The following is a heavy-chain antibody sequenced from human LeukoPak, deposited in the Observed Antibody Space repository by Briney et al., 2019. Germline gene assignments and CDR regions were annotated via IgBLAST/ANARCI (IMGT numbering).Heavy chain of an antibody. Sequence: GGSLRLSCAASGFTFSSYAMHWVRQAPGKGLEWVAVISYDGSNKYYADSVKGRFTISRDNSKNTLYLQMNSLRAEDTAVYYCARVKGRSYGYFDYWGQGTLVTVSS. CDR2: ISYDGSNK. V-gene: IGHV3-30*04. CDR1: GFTFSSYA. J-gene: IGHJ4*02. CDR3: ARVKGRSYGYFDY. D-gene: IGHD5-18*01.